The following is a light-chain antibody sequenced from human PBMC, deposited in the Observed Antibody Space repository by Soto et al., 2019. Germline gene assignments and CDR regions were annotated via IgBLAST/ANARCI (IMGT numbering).Light chain of an antibody. V-gene: IGKV3-15*01. J-gene: IGKJ3*01. CDR3: HQYNKWPLFT. CDR1: QSIGSN. Sequence: ETVLTQSPATFSVSPGERATLSCRASQSIGSNLAWYQQRPGQPPRLLICGASTRASGVPARFSGSGSGTEFTLTINSLQSEDFALCYCHQYNKWPLFTFGPGTKVDIK. CDR2: GAS.